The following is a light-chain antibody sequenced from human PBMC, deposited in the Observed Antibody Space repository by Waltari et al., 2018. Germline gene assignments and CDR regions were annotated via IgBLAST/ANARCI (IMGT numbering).Light chain of an antibody. J-gene: IGKJ4*01. CDR3: MQALQTPLT. CDR1: QSLLHSNGYNY. V-gene: IGKV2-28*01. CDR2: LGS. Sequence: DNVMTQSPLSLPVTPGEPASISCRSSQSLLHSNGYNYLDWYLQKPGQSPQLLIYLGSNRASGVPDRFSGSGSGTDFTLKISRVEAEDVGVYYCMQALQTPLTFGGGTKMEIK.